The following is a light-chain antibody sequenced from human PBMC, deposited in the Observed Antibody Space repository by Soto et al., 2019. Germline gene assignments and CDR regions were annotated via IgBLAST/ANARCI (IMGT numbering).Light chain of an antibody. CDR2: GAS. V-gene: IGKV3-15*01. CDR3: QQYNSWPPIT. J-gene: IGKJ5*01. Sequence: EIVMTQSPGTLYVSPGEVATLSCSASQSVRTKLAWYQQKAGQAPRLLIYGASTRATGIPDRFSGSGSGTEFTLTISSLQSEDFAVYYCQQYNSWPPITFGQGTRLEIK. CDR1: QSVRTK.